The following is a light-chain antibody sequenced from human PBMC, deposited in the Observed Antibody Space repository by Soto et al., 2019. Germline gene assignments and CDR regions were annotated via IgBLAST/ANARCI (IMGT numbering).Light chain of an antibody. CDR2: NNA. J-gene: IGLJ1*01. CDR1: SSNIGAGYA. Sequence: QPVLTQPPSVSGAPGQRVTISCTGSSSNIGAGYAVHWYQQLPGTGPKLLIYNNAIRPSGVPDRFSGSRSGTSASLAITGLQAEDEADYYCQSHDNSRSGFYVFGTGTKLTVL. V-gene: IGLV1-40*01. CDR3: QSHDNSRSGFYV.